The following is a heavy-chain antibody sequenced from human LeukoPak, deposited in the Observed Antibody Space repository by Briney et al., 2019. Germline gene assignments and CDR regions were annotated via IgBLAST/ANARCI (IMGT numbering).Heavy chain of an antibody. D-gene: IGHD2-8*01. Sequence: GGFLRLSCAASGFTFSSYAMSWVRQAPGKGLEWVSAISGSGGSTYYADSVEGRFTISRDNSKNTLYLQMNSLRAEDTAVYYCAKSPHCTNGVCYLSYYYYMDVWGKGTTVTVSS. V-gene: IGHV3-23*01. CDR3: AKSPHCTNGVCYLSYYYYMDV. J-gene: IGHJ6*03. CDR2: ISGSGGST. CDR1: GFTFSSYA.